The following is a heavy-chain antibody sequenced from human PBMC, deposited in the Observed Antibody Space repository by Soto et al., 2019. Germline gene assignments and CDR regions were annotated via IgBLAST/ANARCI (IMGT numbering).Heavy chain of an antibody. CDR2: ISSRSDYI. J-gene: IGHJ4*01. CDR1: EFTFSTYS. D-gene: IGHD3-10*01. Sequence: EVQLVESGGGLVKPGGSLRLSCAASEFTFSTYSMNWVRQAPGKGLEWVSSISSRSDYIYYADSVKGRFTISRDNAKNSLYPQMNSLRAEDTAVYSLVGDDICFGAYWGQGTLVTVSS. CDR3: VGDDICFGAY. V-gene: IGHV3-21*01.